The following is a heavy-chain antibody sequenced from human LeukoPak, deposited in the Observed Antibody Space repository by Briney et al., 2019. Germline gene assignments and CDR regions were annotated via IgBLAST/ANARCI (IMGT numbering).Heavy chain of an antibody. CDR2: ISGSGGST. J-gene: IGHJ4*02. CDR3: ANLNYYDSSMED. V-gene: IGHV3-23*01. Sequence: GGSLRLSCAASGFTFSSYATSWVRQAPGKGLEWVSAISGSGGSTYYADSVKGRFTISSDNSKNTLYLQMNSLRAEDTAVYYCANLNYYDSSMEDWGQGTLVTVSS. D-gene: IGHD3-22*01. CDR1: GFTFSSYA.